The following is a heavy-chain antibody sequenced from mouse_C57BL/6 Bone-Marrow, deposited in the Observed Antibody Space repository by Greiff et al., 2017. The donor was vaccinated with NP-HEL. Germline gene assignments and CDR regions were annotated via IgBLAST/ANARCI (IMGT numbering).Heavy chain of an antibody. D-gene: IGHD2-5*01. CDR3: ARGAYYSNPYFDY. Sequence: QVQLQQPGAELVRPGSSVKLSCKASGYTFTSYWMDWVKQRPGQGLEWIGNIYPSDSETHYNQKFKDKATLTVDKSSSTAYMQLSSLTSEDSAVYYCARGAYYSNPYFDYWGQGTTLTVSS. CDR1: GYTFTSYW. CDR2: IYPSDSET. V-gene: IGHV1-61*01. J-gene: IGHJ2*01.